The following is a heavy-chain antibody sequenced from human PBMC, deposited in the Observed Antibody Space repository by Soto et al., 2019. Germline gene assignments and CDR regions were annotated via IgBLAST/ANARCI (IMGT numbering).Heavy chain of an antibody. J-gene: IGHJ4*02. CDR1: GFTFSNAW. V-gene: IGHV3-15*01. CDR3: TTDGPDCSGGSCYSYFDY. Sequence: GGSLRLSCAASGFTFSNAWMSWVRQAPGKGLEWVGRIKSKTDGGTTDYAAPVKGRFTISRDDSKNTLYLQMNSLKTEDAAVYYCTTDGPDCSGGSCYSYFDYWGQGTLVTVSS. CDR2: IKSKTDGGTT. D-gene: IGHD2-15*01.